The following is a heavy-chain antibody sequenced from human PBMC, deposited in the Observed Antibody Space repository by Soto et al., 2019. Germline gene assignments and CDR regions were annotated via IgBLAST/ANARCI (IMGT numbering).Heavy chain of an antibody. Sequence: PGESLKISCRDSGYSFTANWIAWVRQMPGKGLEWMGVIYSGDSDTRYSPSFQGQVTLSVDKSINTAYLQRSSLKTSDTAMYYCARHNHGFDYWGQGTLVTVSS. V-gene: IGHV5-51*01. CDR2: IYSGDSDT. CDR3: ARHNHGFDY. J-gene: IGHJ4*02. CDR1: GYSFTANW.